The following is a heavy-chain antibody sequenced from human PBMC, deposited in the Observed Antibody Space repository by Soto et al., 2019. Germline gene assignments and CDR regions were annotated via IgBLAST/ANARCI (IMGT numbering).Heavy chain of an antibody. J-gene: IGHJ4*02. CDR2: MSPNGNNH. CDR3: ATGANFYYDTSRY. D-gene: IGHD3-22*01. Sequence: QVQLVESGGGVVQSGGSLRLSSAAPGSTFSIYALHWVRQALGKGLEWVAVMSPNGNNHDYADSVKGRFTISRDTSKSTLYLQMTSLGPDDTAVYYCATGANFYYDTSRYWGQGTLVTVSS. V-gene: IGHV3-30-3*01. CDR1: GSTFSIYA.